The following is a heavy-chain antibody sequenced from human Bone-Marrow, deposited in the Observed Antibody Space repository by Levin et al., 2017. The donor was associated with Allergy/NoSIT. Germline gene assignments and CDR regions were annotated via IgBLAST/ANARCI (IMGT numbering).Heavy chain of an antibody. Sequence: PSETLSLTCAASGFTFSTYAMTWVRQGPGKGLEWVSTISGTGGSTYYADSVKGRFTVSRDNSKNTVDLQMNSLRAEDTAVYYCAKDSGYTWNVVAQGAFGSWGQGTVVSVSS. V-gene: IGHV3-23*01. J-gene: IGHJ3*01. CDR1: GFTFSTYA. CDR2: ISGTGGST. D-gene: IGHD1-20*01. CDR3: AKDSGYTWNVVAQGAFGS.